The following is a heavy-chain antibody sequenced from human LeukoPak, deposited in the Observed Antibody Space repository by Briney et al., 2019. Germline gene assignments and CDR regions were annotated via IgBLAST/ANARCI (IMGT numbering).Heavy chain of an antibody. J-gene: IGHJ4*02. D-gene: IGHD3-22*01. Sequence: GGSLRLSCAASGFTFRTYSMNWVRQPPGKGLEWVSSISSSSSYIYYADSVKGRFTIFRDNAKNSLYLQMNSLRAEDTAVYYCARDHGSGYYFFDYWGQGTLVTVSS. CDR3: ARDHGSGYYFFDY. CDR1: GFTFRTYS. CDR2: ISSSSSYI. V-gene: IGHV3-21*01.